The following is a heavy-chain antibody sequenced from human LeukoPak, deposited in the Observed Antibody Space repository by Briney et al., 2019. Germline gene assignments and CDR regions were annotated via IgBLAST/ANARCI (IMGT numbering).Heavy chain of an antibody. CDR1: GCTFSSYT. Sequence: QTGGSLRLSCTASGCTFSSYTMSWVRQAPGKGLKWVPTITTGGPNTYYADSVKGRFTVSRDDSKNTLYLQMNSLRAEDTAVYYCAKDGGLWVSAHWGDSWGRGTLVTVSS. CDR2: ITTGGPNT. CDR3: AKDGGLWVSAHWGDS. D-gene: IGHD7-27*01. V-gene: IGHV3-23*01. J-gene: IGHJ4*02.